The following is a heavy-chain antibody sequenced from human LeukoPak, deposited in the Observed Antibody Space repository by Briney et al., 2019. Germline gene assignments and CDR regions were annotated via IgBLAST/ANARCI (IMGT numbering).Heavy chain of an antibody. J-gene: IGHJ4*02. CDR1: GYTFTSYY. Sequence: ASVKVSCKASGYTFTSYYMHWVRQAPGQGLEWMGIINPSGGSTSYAQKFQGRVTMTRDMSTSTVYMELSSLRSEDTAVYYCARPLPIAAAGKAGDYWGQGTLVTVSS. CDR3: ARPLPIAAAGKAGDY. V-gene: IGHV1-46*01. D-gene: IGHD6-13*01. CDR2: INPSGGST.